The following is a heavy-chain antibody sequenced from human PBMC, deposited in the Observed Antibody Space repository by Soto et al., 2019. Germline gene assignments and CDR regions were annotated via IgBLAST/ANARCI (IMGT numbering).Heavy chain of an antibody. CDR2: ISSSSSYI. J-gene: IGHJ4*02. D-gene: IGHD3-22*01. V-gene: IGHV3-21*01. CDR3: ARDQHYYDSSGYYPIDY. CDR1: GFTFSSYS. Sequence: PGGSLRLSCAASGFTFSSYSMNWVRQAPGKGLEWVSSISSSSSYIYYADSVKGRFTISRDNAKNSLYLQMNSLRAEDTAVYYCARDQHYYDSSGYYPIDYWGQGTLVTAPQ.